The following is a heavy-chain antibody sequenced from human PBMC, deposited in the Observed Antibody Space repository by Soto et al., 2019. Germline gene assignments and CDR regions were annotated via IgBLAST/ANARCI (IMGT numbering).Heavy chain of an antibody. J-gene: IGHJ6*03. CDR1: GGSFSGYQ. CDR3: ARGLRRWFRELSQPGGYYCYRDV. V-gene: IGHV4-34*01. D-gene: IGHD3-10*01. CDR2: IDDSGNI. Sequence: QVQLQQWGAGLLKPSETLSLTCAVYGGSFSGYQWSWIRQTPGKGLEWVGEIDDSGNINYNPSLKSRVTILVATPKKQFSLKLSSVTAADSAVYYCARGLRRWFRELSQPGGYYCYRDVWGKGTAVTDSS.